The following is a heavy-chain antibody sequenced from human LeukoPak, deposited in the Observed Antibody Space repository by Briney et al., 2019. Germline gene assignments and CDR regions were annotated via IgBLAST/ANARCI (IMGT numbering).Heavy chain of an antibody. Sequence: GGSLRLSCAASGFTFSNAWMSWVRQAPGKGLEWVGRIKSKTDGGTTDYAAPVKGRFTISRDDSKNTLYLQMNSLKTEDTAVYYCTTDSYYDFWSGSDTGLFDYWGQGTLVTVSS. CDR1: GFTFSNAW. D-gene: IGHD3-3*01. V-gene: IGHV3-15*01. CDR3: TTDSYYDFWSGSDTGLFDY. J-gene: IGHJ4*02. CDR2: IKSKTDGGTT.